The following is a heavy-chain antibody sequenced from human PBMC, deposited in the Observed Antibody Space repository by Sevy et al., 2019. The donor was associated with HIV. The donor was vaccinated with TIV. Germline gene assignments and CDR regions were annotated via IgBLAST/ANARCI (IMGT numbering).Heavy chain of an antibody. CDR3: AGARYDSSGSFDAFDI. CDR1: GFTFSSYA. D-gene: IGHD3-22*01. CDR2: IFRSGDVT. Sequence: GGSLRLSCTASGFTFSSYATNWVRQAPGKGLEWVSTIFRSGDVTYYADSVKGRFTISRDNSRNTLYLQMNSLRAEDTAVYYCAGARYDSSGSFDAFDIWGQGTMVTVSS. V-gene: IGHV3-23*01. J-gene: IGHJ3*02.